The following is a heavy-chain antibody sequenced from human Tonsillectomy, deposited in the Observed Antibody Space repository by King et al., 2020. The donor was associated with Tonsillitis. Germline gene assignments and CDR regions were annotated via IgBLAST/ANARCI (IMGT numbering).Heavy chain of an antibody. CDR1: AFTFRTYV. V-gene: IGHV3-30*04. CDR3: AVRRDCSESFCYNVFYL. Sequence: VQLVESGGGVVQPGTSLRLSCEVSAFTFRTYVLDWVRQAPGKGLEGVAVISYDGKNKVYAESVKGRFTISRDNSKNTLFMQLNSLRPEDTAVYYCAVRRDCSESFCYNVFYLWGQGTMVTVSS. D-gene: IGHD2-15*01. J-gene: IGHJ4*03. CDR2: ISYDGKNK.